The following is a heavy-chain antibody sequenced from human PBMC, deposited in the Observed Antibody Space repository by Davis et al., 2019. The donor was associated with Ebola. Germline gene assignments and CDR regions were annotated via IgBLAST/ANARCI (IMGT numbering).Heavy chain of an antibody. V-gene: IGHV1-46*01. CDR2: INPTGDST. J-gene: IGHJ4*02. CDR1: GYTFTDYY. Sequence: ASVQVSCKPSGYTFTDYYMHWVRQAPGQGLEWMGIINPTGDSTTYAQKFQGRVTMTRDTSTSTVYMELSSLSSEDTAVYYCARDAVSNYFDYWGQGNLVTVSS. CDR3: ARDAVSNYFDY. D-gene: IGHD2-8*01.